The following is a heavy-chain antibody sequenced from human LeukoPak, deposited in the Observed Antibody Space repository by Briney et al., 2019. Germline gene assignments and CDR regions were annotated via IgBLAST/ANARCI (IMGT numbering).Heavy chain of an antibody. V-gene: IGHV1-46*01. D-gene: IGHD1-26*01. Sequence: ASVKVSCKASGYTSTSYYMHWVRQAPGQGLEWMGIIDPSGVPTYAQKFQGRVTMTRDTSTSTIYMELSSLRSEDTAVYYCAREVGATDYWGQGTLVTVSS. CDR1: GYTSTSYY. CDR2: IDPSGVP. CDR3: AREVGATDY. J-gene: IGHJ4*02.